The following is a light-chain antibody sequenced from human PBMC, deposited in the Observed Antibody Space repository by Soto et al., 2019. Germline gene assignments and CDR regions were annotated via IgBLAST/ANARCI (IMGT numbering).Light chain of an antibody. J-gene: IGKJ3*01. CDR3: QQYAGPPT. CDR1: QSVSNNY. Sequence: EIVLTQSPGTLSLSPGERATLSCRASQSVSNNYLAWYQQKPGQAPRLLIYGASNRATGIPDRFSGSGSGTDFTLTISRLEPEDFAVYYCQQYAGPPTFGPGTKVDIK. V-gene: IGKV3-20*01. CDR2: GAS.